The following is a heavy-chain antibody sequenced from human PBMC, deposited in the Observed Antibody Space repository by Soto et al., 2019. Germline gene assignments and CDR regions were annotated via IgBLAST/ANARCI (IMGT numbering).Heavy chain of an antibody. CDR2: LYHTGNT. Sequence: QLQLQQSGSGLVKPSQTLSLTCAVSGGSITSGGYSWSWIRQSPGKGLEWIGYLYHTGNTYYNPSLETRVTIAVYRSKNQFSQELTSVTAADTAVYFCARFRGTAILDYWGQGTLVTVSS. CDR1: GGSITSGGYS. CDR3: ARFRGTAILDY. V-gene: IGHV4-30-2*06. J-gene: IGHJ4*02. D-gene: IGHD2-21*02.